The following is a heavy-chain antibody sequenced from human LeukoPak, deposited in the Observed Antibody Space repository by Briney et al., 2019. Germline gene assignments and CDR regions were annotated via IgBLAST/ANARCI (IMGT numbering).Heavy chain of an antibody. Sequence: GGSLRLSCAASGLTFSSYGMHWVRQALGKGLEWVAFIRYDGSNKYYADSVKGRFTISRDNSKNTLYLQMNSLRAEDTAVYYCAKEGRMYYDILTGYRFDYWGQGTLVTVSS. D-gene: IGHD3-9*01. V-gene: IGHV3-30*02. CDR2: IRYDGSNK. J-gene: IGHJ4*02. CDR1: GLTFSSYG. CDR3: AKEGRMYYDILTGYRFDY.